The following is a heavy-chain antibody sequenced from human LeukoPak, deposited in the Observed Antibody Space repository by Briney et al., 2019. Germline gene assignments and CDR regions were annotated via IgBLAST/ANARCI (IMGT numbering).Heavy chain of an antibody. CDR3: ARGGPSGYYSYYYYYYMDV. CDR1: GYTFTSYD. D-gene: IGHD3-22*01. Sequence: ASVKVSCKASGYTFTSYDINWVRQATGQGLEGMGWMNPNSGNTGYAQKFQGRVTITRNTSIRTAYLELNSLRSEDRAVYYCARGGPSGYYSYYYYYYMDVWGKGTPVTVSS. V-gene: IGHV1-8*03. J-gene: IGHJ6*03. CDR2: MNPNSGNT.